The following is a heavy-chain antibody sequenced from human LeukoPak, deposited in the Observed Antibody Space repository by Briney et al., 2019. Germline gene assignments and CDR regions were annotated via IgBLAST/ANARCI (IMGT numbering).Heavy chain of an antibody. Sequence: PGGSLRLSCAASGFTFSSYWMSWVRQAPGKGLEWIGTIFYSGSINYNPSLKSRVTISVDTSKNQFSLKLSSVTAADTAVYYCAMEWGNRGFWGQGTLVTVSS. V-gene: IGHV4-34*08. CDR3: AMEWGNRGF. J-gene: IGHJ4*02. CDR2: IFYSGSI. CDR1: GFTFSSYW. D-gene: IGHD3-16*01.